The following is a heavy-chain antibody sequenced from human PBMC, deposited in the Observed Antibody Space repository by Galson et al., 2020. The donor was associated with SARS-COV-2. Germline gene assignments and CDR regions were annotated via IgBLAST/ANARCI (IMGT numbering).Heavy chain of an antibody. CDR3: ASPPQGSSWSPFGF. CDR2: ITYDGSSK. CDR1: GFTFSSYG. V-gene: IGHV3-30*04. J-gene: IGHJ4*02. Sequence: GGSLRLSCAAAGFTFSSYGIPWVRQAPGKGLEWVATITYDGSSKYYSDSVKAQFTISRDNSKNTLYLQMNGLSAEDTAVYYCASPPQGSSWSPFGFWGQGTLVTVSS. D-gene: IGHD6-13*01.